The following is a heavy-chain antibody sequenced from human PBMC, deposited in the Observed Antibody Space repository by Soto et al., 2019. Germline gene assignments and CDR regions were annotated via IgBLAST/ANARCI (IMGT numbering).Heavy chain of an antibody. V-gene: IGHV4-39*07. CDR2: IYYSGST. Sequence: SETLSLTCTVSGASISSSGYYWGWIRQPPGKGLEWIGSIYYSGSTYYSPSLKSRVTISVDTSKNQFSLKLSSVTAADTAVYYCVRRFYYYGMDVWGQGTTVTVSS. J-gene: IGHJ6*02. D-gene: IGHD3-3*01. CDR1: GASISSSGYY. CDR3: VRRFYYYGMDV.